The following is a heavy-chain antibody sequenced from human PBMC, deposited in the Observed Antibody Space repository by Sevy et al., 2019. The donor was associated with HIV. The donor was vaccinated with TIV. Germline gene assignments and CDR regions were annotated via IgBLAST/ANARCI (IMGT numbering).Heavy chain of an antibody. CDR2: ISSRGDT. Sequence: SETLSLTCTVSGGSIINYYWSWLRQPAGKGLEWIGRISSRGDTHYNPSLRSRVTLSVDTSKNEFSLGLTSVTAADKGICYCARGTPFSGGYVWGSYLPYHGFAMDEWGQGTTVTVSS. CDR1: GGSIINYY. CDR3: ARGTPFSGGYVWGSYLPYHGFAMDE. V-gene: IGHV4-4*07. D-gene: IGHD3-16*02. J-gene: IGHJ6*02.